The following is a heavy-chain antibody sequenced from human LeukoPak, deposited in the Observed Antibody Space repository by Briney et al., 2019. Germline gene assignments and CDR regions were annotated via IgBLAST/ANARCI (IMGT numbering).Heavy chain of an antibody. CDR2: VYYSGST. CDR1: GGSISSGDYY. J-gene: IGHJ5*02. V-gene: IGHV4-30-4*08. CDR3: ASLLLWFGESIYNWFDP. Sequence: SETLSLTCTVSGGSISSGDYYWSWIRQPPGKGLEWIGYVYYSGSTYYNPSLKSRVTISVDTSKNQFSLKLSSVTAADTAVYYCASLLLWFGESIYNWFDPWGQGTLVTVSS. D-gene: IGHD3-10*01.